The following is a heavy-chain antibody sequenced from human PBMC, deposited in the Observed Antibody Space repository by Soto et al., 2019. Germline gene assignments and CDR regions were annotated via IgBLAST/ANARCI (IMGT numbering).Heavy chain of an antibody. CDR1: GFIFSSYP. J-gene: IGHJ4*02. V-gene: IGHV3-23*01. CDR3: AKESWKNYFEN. CDR2: ISGSGDRA. D-gene: IGHD1-1*01. Sequence: GGSLRLSCAASGFIFSSYPMSWVRHAPGRGLQWLSTISGSGDRAFYADAVRGRFTISRDSSKNTLYIQMNSLGAEDTAMYYCAKESWKNYFENWGQGTLVTVSS.